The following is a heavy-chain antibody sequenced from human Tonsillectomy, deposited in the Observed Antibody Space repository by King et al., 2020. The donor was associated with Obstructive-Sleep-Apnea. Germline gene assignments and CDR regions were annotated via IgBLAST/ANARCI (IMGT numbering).Heavy chain of an antibody. J-gene: IGHJ4*02. CDR1: GFTFSRYA. Sequence: VQLVESGGGVVQPGRSLRLSCAASGFTFSRYAMHWVRQAPGKGLEWVAVISYDGSDKYYADSVKGRFTISRDNSINTLYLQMNSLRAEDTAVNYCATNIGYCSGGSCYGLDYWGQGTLVTVSS. D-gene: IGHD2-15*01. CDR3: ATNIGYCSGGSCYGLDY. V-gene: IGHV3-30*04. CDR2: ISYDGSDK.